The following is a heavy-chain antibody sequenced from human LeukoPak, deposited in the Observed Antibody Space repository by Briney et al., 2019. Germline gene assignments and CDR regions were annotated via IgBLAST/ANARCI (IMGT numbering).Heavy chain of an antibody. CDR3: ARDSGRFRLDY. D-gene: IGHD6-19*01. Sequence: GGSLRLSCAASGFTFSGYGMHWVRQAPGKGLEWVAFILYDGSNKYYAESVKGRFTISRDNARSSLYLQMNSLRVEDTAVYYCARDSGRFRLDYWGLGVLVTVSS. CDR1: GFTFSGYG. J-gene: IGHJ4*02. V-gene: IGHV3-33*01. CDR2: ILYDGSNK.